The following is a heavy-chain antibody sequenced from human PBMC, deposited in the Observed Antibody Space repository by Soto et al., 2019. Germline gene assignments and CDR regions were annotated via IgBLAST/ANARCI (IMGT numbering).Heavy chain of an antibody. Sequence: VASVKVSCKASGGTFSSYAISWVRQAPGQGLEWMGGIIPIFGTANYAQKFQGRVTITADESTSTAYMELSSLRSEDTAVYYCARDRTTVVTLDYWGQGTLVTVSS. V-gene: IGHV1-69*13. CDR1: GGTFSSYA. D-gene: IGHD4-17*01. J-gene: IGHJ4*02. CDR3: ARDRTTVVTLDY. CDR2: IIPIFGTA.